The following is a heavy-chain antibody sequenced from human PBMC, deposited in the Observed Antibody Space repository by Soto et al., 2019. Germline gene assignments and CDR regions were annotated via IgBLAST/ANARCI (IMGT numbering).Heavy chain of an antibody. CDR1: GFTFSDYY. J-gene: IGHJ5*02. D-gene: IGHD2-21*01. CDR2: ISSSGSTI. CDR3: ARPYPNMDWFDP. Sequence: GGSLRLSCAASGFTFSDYYMSWILQAPGKGLEWVSYISSSGSTIYYADSVKGRFTISRDNAKNSLYLQMNSLRAEDTAVYYCARPYPNMDWFDPWGQGTLVTVSS. V-gene: IGHV3-11*01.